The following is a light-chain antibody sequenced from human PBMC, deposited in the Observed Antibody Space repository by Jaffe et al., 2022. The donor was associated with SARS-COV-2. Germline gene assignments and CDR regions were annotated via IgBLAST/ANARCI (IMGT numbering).Light chain of an antibody. Sequence: DIQLTQSPTTLSASVGDRVTMTCRASQSVSRWLAWYQQKPGKAPKLLIYQVSNLESGVPSRFSGSGSGTEFTLSISSLQPDDFATYICQQYKSYWTFGQGTKVEMK. CDR1: QSVSRW. J-gene: IGKJ1*01. V-gene: IGKV1-5*03. CDR2: QVS. CDR3: QQYKSYWT.